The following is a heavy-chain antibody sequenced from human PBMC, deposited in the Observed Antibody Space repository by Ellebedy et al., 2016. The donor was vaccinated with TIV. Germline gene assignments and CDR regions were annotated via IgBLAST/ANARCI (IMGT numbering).Heavy chain of an antibody. CDR3: AHRIGVLYFDY. D-gene: IGHD3-3*01. V-gene: IGHV2-5*02. J-gene: IGHJ4*02. Sequence: SGPTLVKPTPTLTLSCTFSGFSLSTSGVGVGWIRQPPGKALEWLAVIYWDGDKRYSPSLMGRLTITKDTSKNQVVLTLTNMDPVDTATYYCAHRIGVLYFDYWGQGTLVTVSS. CDR1: GFSLSTSGVG. CDR2: IYWDGDK.